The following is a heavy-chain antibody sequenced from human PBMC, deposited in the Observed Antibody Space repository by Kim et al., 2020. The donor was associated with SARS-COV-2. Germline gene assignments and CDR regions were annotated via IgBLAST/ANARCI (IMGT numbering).Heavy chain of an antibody. CDR3: TTDLSSSGWYVRLADY. J-gene: IGHJ4*02. D-gene: IGHD6-19*01. CDR2: IKSKTDGGTT. CDR1: GFTFSNAW. Sequence: GGSLRLSCAASGFTFSNAWMSWVRQAPGKGLEWVGRIKSKTDGGTTDYAAPVKGRFTISRDDSKNTLYLQMNSLKTGDTGVYYCTTDLSSSGWYVRLADYWGQGTLVTVSS. V-gene: IGHV3-15*01.